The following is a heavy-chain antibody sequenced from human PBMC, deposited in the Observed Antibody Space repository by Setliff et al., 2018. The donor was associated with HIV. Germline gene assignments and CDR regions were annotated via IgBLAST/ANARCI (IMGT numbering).Heavy chain of an antibody. D-gene: IGHD2-8*01. CDR2: LIPIVDIT. V-gene: IGHV1-69*10. Sequence: SVKVSCKASGGTFSNYAFSWVRQAPGQGLEWMGGLIPIVDITRSTQKFRDRVTFTADESTRTAQMELSGLTFEDTAVYYCAKGPNFEDAFDIWGQGTVVTVSS. J-gene: IGHJ3*02. CDR3: AKGPNFEDAFDI. CDR1: GGTFSNYA.